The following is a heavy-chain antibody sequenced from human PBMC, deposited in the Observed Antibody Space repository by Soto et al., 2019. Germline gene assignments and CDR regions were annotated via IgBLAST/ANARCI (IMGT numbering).Heavy chain of an antibody. CDR2: ISTYNGDT. J-gene: IGHJ6*02. CDR3: AREGVAPYYYYCIDV. CDR1: GYTFTRSG. D-gene: IGHD5-12*01. V-gene: IGHV1-18*01. Sequence: ASVKVSCKASGYTFTRSGISWVRQAPGQGLEWMGWISTYNGDTNYAQTFQGRVTMTTDTSTSTVHMEVRSLRSDDTAVYYCAREGVAPYYYYCIDVWGQGTPVTVSS.